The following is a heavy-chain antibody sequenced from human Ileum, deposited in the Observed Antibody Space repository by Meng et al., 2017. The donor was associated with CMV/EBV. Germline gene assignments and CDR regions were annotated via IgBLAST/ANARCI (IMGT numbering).Heavy chain of an antibody. Sequence: VQSEGWGPGFETPSQILSLTFTALAALISSGYYDWSWRRQPPRKGLEWIGYIYYRWSTYYNPSLKSRVTISVDTFKNQFSLKLSSVTAADTAVYYCARERRYYGSGSYYTAHWGQGTLVTVSS. D-gene: IGHD3-10*01. CDR3: ARERRYYGSGSYYTAH. J-gene: IGHJ4*02. CDR2: IYYRWST. V-gene: IGHV4-30-4*08. CDR1: AALISSGYYD.